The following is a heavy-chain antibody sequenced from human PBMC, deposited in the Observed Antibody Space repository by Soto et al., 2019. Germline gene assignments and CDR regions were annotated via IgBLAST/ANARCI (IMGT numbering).Heavy chain of an antibody. CDR3: ARDSWGLAVPDYHYYAMDV. CDR1: GYTFTSYG. CDR2: ISVYSGST. J-gene: IGHJ6*02. Sequence: QVQLVQSGAEVKKRGASVRVSCEASGYTFTSYGISWVRQAPGQGLEWMGWISVYSGSTNYAQKLQGRVTMTTDRSTRAVYMELRSLRSDDTAVYYCARDSWGLAVPDYHYYAMDVWGQGTTVTVS. V-gene: IGHV1-18*04. D-gene: IGHD6-19*01.